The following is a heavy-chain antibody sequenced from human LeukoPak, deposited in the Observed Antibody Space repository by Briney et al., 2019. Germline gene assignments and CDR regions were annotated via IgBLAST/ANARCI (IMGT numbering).Heavy chain of an antibody. J-gene: IGHJ4*02. CDR2: IKQYGSEK. D-gene: IGHD3-22*01. Sequence: RGGSLTLSCALSGFTLSSYWMSWVRQAPGKGLEWVANIKQYGSEKYYVDSVKGPITISKDNAKNPVYRQMNSLRAEDTAVYYCAKEYDSSGYYYANWGQGTLVTVSS. CDR3: AKEYDSSGYYYAN. CDR1: GFTLSSYW. V-gene: IGHV3-7*01.